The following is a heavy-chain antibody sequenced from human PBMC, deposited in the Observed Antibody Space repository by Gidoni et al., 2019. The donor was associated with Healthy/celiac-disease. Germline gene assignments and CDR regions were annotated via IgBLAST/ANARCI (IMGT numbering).Heavy chain of an antibody. CDR1: GFTFSNAW. CDR3: TTTTVTNAGGYGMDV. J-gene: IGHJ6*02. V-gene: IGHV3-15*01. CDR2: IKSKTDGGTT. Sequence: EVQLVESGGGLVKPGGSLRLSCAASGFTFSNAWMSWVRQAPGKGLEWVGRIKSKTDGGTTDYAAPVKGRFTISRDDSKNTLYLQMNSLKTEDTAVYYCTTTTVTNAGGYGMDVWGQGTTVTVSS. D-gene: IGHD4-17*01.